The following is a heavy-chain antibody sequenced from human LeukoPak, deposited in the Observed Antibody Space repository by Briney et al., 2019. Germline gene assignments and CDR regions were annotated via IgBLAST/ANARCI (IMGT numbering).Heavy chain of an antibody. CDR1: GYTFTGYD. CDR3: ARVVGYYDTSAYYGYYFDF. D-gene: IGHD3-22*01. J-gene: IGHJ4*02. CDR2: MNPNSGDT. V-gene: IGHV1-8*01. Sequence: ASVKVSCKASGYTFTGYDINWVRQATGQGLEWMGGMNPNSGDTDYAQKFQGRVTMTRDTSISTAYMELSSLRSDDTAVYYCARVVGYYDTSAYYGYYFDFWGQGTLVTVSS.